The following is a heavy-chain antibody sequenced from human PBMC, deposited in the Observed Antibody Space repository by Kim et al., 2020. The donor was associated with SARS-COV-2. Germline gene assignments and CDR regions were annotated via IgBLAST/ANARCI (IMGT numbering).Heavy chain of an antibody. CDR3: ARGRGDGVY. D-gene: IGHD7-27*01. Sequence: GGSKYYADSLKGTFNISRDNSKKPLYLQMNSLRAEDTAVYYCARGRGDGVYWGQGTLVTVSS. J-gene: IGHJ4*02. V-gene: IGHV3-66*01. CDR2: GGSK.